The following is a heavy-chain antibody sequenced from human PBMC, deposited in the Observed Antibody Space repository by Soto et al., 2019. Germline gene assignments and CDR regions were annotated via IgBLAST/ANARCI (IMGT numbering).Heavy chain of an antibody. D-gene: IGHD3-10*01. CDR2: IIPIFGTA. J-gene: IGHJ5*01. CDR1: GCTFSSYA. V-gene: IGHV1-69*13. CDR3: AGADFYDCASYYRLGTSWFDS. Sequence: ASVKVSCKASGCTFSSYAISWVRQAPGQGLEWMGGIIPIFGTANYAQKFQGRVTITADESTSTAYMELSSLRSEDTAVYYCAGADFYDCASYYRLGTSWFDSWGQGTLVTVSS.